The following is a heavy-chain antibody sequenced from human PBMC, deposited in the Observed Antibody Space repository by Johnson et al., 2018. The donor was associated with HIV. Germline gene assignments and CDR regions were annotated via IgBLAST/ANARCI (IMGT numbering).Heavy chain of an antibody. J-gene: IGHJ3*02. CDR1: GFTFSSYA. D-gene: IGHD5-18*01. CDR3: AKDLRGYSYGLGAFDI. Sequence: VQLVESGGGVVPPGGSLRLSCAASGFTFSSYAMHWVRQAPGKGLEYVSAISSNGGSTYYANSVKGRFTISRDNSKNTLYLQMNSLRAEDTAVYYCAKDLRGYSYGLGAFDIWGQGTMVTVSS. V-gene: IGHV3-64*01. CDR2: ISSNGGST.